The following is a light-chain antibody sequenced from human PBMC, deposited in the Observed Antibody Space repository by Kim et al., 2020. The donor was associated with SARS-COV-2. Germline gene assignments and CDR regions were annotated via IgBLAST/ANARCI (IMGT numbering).Light chain of an antibody. J-gene: IGKJ4*01. Sequence: EIVMTQSPATLSVSPGERATLSCRASQSVSSNLAWYQQKPGQPARLLIYGASTRAAGIPARFSGSGAGTEFTLTISSLQDEDFAVYYWQQYYNWSPFTFGRGTKVDIK. CDR1: QSVSSN. CDR2: GAS. V-gene: IGKV3-15*01. CDR3: QQYYNWSPFT.